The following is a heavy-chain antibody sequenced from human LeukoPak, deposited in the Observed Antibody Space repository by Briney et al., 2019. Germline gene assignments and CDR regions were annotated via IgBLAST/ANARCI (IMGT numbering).Heavy chain of an antibody. Sequence: GGSLRLSCAASGFTFDDYAMHWVRQAPGKGLEWVSGISWNSGSIGYADSVKGRFTISRDNAKNSLYLQMNSLRAEDTALYYCAKDISVDAPPVATEGTFDYWGQGTLVTVSS. J-gene: IGHJ4*02. D-gene: IGHD6-19*01. CDR2: ISWNSGSI. V-gene: IGHV3-9*01. CDR1: GFTFDDYA. CDR3: AKDISVDAPPVATEGTFDY.